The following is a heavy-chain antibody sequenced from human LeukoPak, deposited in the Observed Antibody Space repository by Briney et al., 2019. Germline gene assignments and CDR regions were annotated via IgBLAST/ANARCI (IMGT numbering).Heavy chain of an antibody. CDR1: GLTVSSNF. V-gene: IGHV3-66*01. J-gene: IGHJ4*02. CDR3: ARDVSHRHLDY. Sequence: GGSLRLSCVASGLTVSSNFMSWVRQAPGKGLEWVSVIYVDGSTYYADSVKGRFTMSRDNSKNTLYLQMNSLGADDTAVYYCARDVSHRHLDYWGQGTLVTVSS. D-gene: IGHD2/OR15-2a*01. CDR2: IYVDGST.